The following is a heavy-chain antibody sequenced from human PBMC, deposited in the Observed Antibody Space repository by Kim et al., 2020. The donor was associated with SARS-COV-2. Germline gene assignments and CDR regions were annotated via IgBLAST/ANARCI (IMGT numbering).Heavy chain of an antibody. Sequence: YAQKLQGRVPMPTDTAPSTAYMELRSLRSDDTAVYYCARVSGSYYRWFDPWGQGTLVTVSS. V-gene: IGHV1-18*01. D-gene: IGHD1-26*01. CDR3: ARVSGSYYRWFDP. J-gene: IGHJ5*02.